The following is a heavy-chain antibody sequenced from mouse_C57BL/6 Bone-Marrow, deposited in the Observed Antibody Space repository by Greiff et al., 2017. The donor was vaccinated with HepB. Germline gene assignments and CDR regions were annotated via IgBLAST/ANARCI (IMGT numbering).Heavy chain of an antibody. V-gene: IGHV1-85*01. CDR2: IYPRDGST. D-gene: IGHD2-1*01. J-gene: IGHJ2*01. Sequence: QVQLQQPGAELVKPGASVKMSCKASGYTFTSYWITWVKQRPGQGLGWIGWIYPRDGSTKYNEKFKGKATLTVDTSSSTAYMELHSLTSEDSAVYFCARFYRFHYWGQGTTLTVAS. CDR3: ARFYRFHY. CDR1: GYTFTSYW.